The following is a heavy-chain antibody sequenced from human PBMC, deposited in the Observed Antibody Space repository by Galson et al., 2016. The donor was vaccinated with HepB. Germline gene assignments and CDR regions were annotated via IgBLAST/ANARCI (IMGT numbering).Heavy chain of an antibody. J-gene: IGHJ6*02. CDR2: INPNSGGT. CDR1: GYTFTGYY. D-gene: IGHD4-17*01. Sequence: SVKVSCKASGYTFTGYYMHWVRQAPGQGLERMGWINPNSGGTNYAQKFQGRVSMTRDTSISTAYMELSRLRSDDTAVYYCARDYGDNSFYGMDVWGQGTTVTVSS. V-gene: IGHV1-2*02. CDR3: ARDYGDNSFYGMDV.